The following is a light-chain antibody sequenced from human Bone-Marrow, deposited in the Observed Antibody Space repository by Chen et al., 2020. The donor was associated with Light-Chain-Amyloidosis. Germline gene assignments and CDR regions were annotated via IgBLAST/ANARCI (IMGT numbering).Light chain of an antibody. V-gene: IGLV3-21*02. CDR3: QVWDRSSDRPV. CDR2: DDS. Sequence: SYVLTQPSSVSAAPGQTATLACGGNYIGSTSVHWYQQPPGQAPLLVVYDDSDRPSGLPERLSGSNSGNTATPTISRVEAGDEADYYCQVWDRSSDRPVFGGGTKLTVL. CDR1: YIGSTS. J-gene: IGLJ3*02.